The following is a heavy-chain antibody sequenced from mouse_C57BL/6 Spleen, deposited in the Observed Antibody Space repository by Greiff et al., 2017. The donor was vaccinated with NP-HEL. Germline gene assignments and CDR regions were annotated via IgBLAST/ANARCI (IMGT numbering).Heavy chain of an antibody. J-gene: IGHJ4*01. D-gene: IGHD2-5*01. V-gene: IGHV3-8*01. Sequence: EVQLVESGPGLAKPSQTLSLTCSVTGSSIPSDYWNWIRKFPGNKLEYMGYISYSGSTYYNPSLKSRISITRDTSKNQYYLQLNSVTTEDTATYYCARKKSNYGDYAMDYWGQGTSVTVSS. CDR1: GSSIPSDY. CDR2: ISYSGST. CDR3: ARKKSNYGDYAMDY.